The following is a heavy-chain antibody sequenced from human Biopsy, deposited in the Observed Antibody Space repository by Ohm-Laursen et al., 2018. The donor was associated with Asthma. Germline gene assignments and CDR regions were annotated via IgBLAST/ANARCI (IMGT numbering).Heavy chain of an antibody. Sequence: ETLSLTCAVSGGSVSSGNNSWTWIRQPPGKGLEWVSVIYSGGTSHTADSVRGRFTISRDYSKNTLYLQMHSLRAEDTAVYYCARGDSSNWSHYYFDYWGQGTLVTVSS. J-gene: IGHJ4*02. CDR1: GGSVSSGNNS. V-gene: IGHV3-53*01. D-gene: IGHD3-22*01. CDR2: IYSGGTS. CDR3: ARGDSSNWSHYYFDY.